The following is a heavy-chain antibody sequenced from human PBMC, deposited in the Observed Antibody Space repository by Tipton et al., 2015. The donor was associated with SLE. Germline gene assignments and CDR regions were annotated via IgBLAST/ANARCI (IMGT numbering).Heavy chain of an antibody. J-gene: IGHJ3*02. V-gene: IGHV4-39*07. D-gene: IGHD3-22*01. Sequence: TLSLTCTVSGGSISSSSYYWGWIRQPPGKGLEWIGSIYYSGSTYYNPSLKSRVTISVDTSKNQFSLKLSSVTAADTAVYYCARENYYDSSGFDAFDIWGQLTMVTVSS. CDR2: IYYSGST. CDR3: ARENYYDSSGFDAFDI. CDR1: GGSISSSSYY.